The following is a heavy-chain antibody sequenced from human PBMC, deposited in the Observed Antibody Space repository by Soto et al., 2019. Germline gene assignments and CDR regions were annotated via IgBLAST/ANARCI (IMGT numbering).Heavy chain of an antibody. Sequence: AGGSLRLSCTASGFTFGDYAMSWFRQAPGKGLEWVGFIRSKAYGGTTEYAASVKGRFTISRDDSKSIAYLQMNSLKTEDTAVYYCTREFPGYCSSTSCYLPLFDIWGQGTMVTVSS. J-gene: IGHJ3*02. D-gene: IGHD2-2*01. V-gene: IGHV3-49*03. CDR3: TREFPGYCSSTSCYLPLFDI. CDR2: IRSKAYGGTT. CDR1: GFTFGDYA.